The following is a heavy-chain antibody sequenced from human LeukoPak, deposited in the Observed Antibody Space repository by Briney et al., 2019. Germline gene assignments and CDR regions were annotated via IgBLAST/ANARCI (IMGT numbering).Heavy chain of an antibody. J-gene: IGHJ6*04. CDR3: AELGITMIGGV. D-gene: IGHD3-10*02. CDR1: GFTFSSYT. Sequence: GGSLRLSCAASGFTFSSYTIHWVRQTPGEGPEWVAVISYDGSHKYYADSVKGRFTISRDNSKNTLSLQMNSLRAEDTAVYYCAELGITMIGGVWGKGTTVTISS. CDR2: ISYDGSHK. V-gene: IGHV3-30*04.